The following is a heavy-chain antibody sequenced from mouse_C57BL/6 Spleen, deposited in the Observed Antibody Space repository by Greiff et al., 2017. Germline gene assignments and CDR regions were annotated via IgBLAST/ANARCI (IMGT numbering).Heavy chain of an antibody. CDR2: IHPNSGST. J-gene: IGHJ2*01. CDR3: ARRDLDWDYFDY. D-gene: IGHD4-1*01. V-gene: IGHV1-64*01. CDR1: GYTFTSYW. Sequence: VQLQQSGAELVKPGASVKLSCKASGYTFTSYWMHWVKQRPGQGLEWIGMIHPNSGSTNYNEKFKSKATLTVDKSSSTAYMQLSSLTSEDSAVYYCARRDLDWDYFDYWGQGTTLTVSS.